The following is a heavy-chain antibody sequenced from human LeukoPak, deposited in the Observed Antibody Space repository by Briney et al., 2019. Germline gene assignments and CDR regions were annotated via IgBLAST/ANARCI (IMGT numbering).Heavy chain of an antibody. D-gene: IGHD5-12*01. J-gene: IGHJ3*02. CDR2: IYGDGST. V-gene: IGHV3-53*01. CDR3: ARVIVATNTFDAFDI. Sequence: PGGSLRLSCAASGLIVSSNYMSWVRQAPGKRLEWVSIIYGDGSTYYADSMKGRFTISRDNSKNTLYLQMNSLRVEDTAVYYCARVIVATNTFDAFDIWGQGTMVTVSS. CDR1: GLIVSSNY.